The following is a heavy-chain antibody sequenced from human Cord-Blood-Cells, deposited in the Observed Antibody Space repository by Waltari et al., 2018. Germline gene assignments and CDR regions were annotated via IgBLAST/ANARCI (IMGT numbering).Heavy chain of an antibody. CDR2: INPNSGGT. J-gene: IGHJ4*02. V-gene: IGHV1-2*02. CDR1: GYTFTGYY. D-gene: IGHD3-3*01. Sequence: QVQLVQSGAEVKKPGASVKVSCKASGYTFTGYYMHWVRRAPVQGLEWMGWINPNSGGTNYAQKFQGRVTMTRDTSISTAYMELSRLRSDDTAVYYCARDKIFGVAQTDYWGQGTLVTVSS. CDR3: ARDKIFGVAQTDY.